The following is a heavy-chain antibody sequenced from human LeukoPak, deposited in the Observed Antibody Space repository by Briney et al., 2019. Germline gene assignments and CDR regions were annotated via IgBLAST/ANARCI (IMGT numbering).Heavy chain of an antibody. V-gene: IGHV1-18*01. CDR2: ISAHNGDT. D-gene: IGHD3-22*01. CDR1: GYTFTSYD. CDR3: ARFYDTSGYFFWRSDY. Sequence: ASVKVSCKASGYTFTSYDINWVRQATGQGLEWMGWISAHNGDTNYAQNLQGRVTMTTDTSTNTAYMELRSLGSDDTAVYYCARFYDTSGYFFWRSDYWGQGTLVTVSS. J-gene: IGHJ4*02.